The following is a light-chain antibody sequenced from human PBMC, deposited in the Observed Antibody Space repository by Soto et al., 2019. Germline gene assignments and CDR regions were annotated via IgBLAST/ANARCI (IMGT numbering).Light chain of an antibody. CDR3: QQYDSSSPT. CDR2: DAS. CDR1: QNISVW. Sequence: DIQMTQSPSTLSASVGAGVTITCRASQNISVWLAWYQQRPGKAPKFLIYDASSLETGVPSRFSGSGSGTEFTLTIRRLQPDDFATYYCQQYDSSSPTFGQGTKLEIK. V-gene: IGKV1-5*01. J-gene: IGKJ2*01.